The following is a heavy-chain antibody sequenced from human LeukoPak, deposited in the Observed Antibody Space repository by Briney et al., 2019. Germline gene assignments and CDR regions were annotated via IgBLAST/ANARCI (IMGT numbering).Heavy chain of an antibody. CDR3: ARREGGIAAASDY. V-gene: IGHV3-11*04. Sequence: PGGSLRLSCAASGFTFSDYYMSWLRQAPGKGLEWVSYISSSGSTIYYADSVKGRFTISRDNAKNSLYLQMNRLRAEDTAVYYCARREGGIAAASDYWGQGTLVTVSS. J-gene: IGHJ4*02. D-gene: IGHD6-13*01. CDR2: ISSSGSTI. CDR1: GFTFSDYY.